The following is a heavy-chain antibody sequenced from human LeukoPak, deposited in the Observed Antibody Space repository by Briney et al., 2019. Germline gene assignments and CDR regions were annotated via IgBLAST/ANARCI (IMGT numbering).Heavy chain of an antibody. V-gene: IGHV4-30-4*08. CDR2: IYYSGST. CDR1: GGSISSGDYY. J-gene: IGHJ6*03. Sequence: SETLSLTCTVSGGSISSGDYYWSWIRQPPGKGLEWIGYIYYSGSTYYNPSLKSRVTISVDTSKNQFSLKLSSVAAADTAVYYCARGRDIVVVPAAMRGPPYYYMDVWGKGTTVTVSS. D-gene: IGHD2-2*01. CDR3: ARGRDIVVVPAAMRGPPYYYMDV.